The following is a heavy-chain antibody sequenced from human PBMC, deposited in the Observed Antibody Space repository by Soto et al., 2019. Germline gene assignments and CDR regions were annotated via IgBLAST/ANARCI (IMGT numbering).Heavy chain of an antibody. CDR2: INAGNGYT. Sequence: GASVKVSCKASGYTFTTYAMHWVRQAPGQRLEWMGWINAGNGYTKYSQKFQGRVTITRDTSASTAYMELSSLRSEDTAVYYCTRGVGYDDSGSLNWHDSWGQGTLVTVSS. D-gene: IGHD3-10*01. CDR3: TRGVGYDDSGSLNWHDS. CDR1: GYTFTTYA. J-gene: IGHJ5*01. V-gene: IGHV1-3*01.